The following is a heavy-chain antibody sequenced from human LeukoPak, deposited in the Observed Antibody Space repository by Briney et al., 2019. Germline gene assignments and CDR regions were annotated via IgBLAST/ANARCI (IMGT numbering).Heavy chain of an antibody. D-gene: IGHD4-17*01. CDR3: ARDGAYGEVVG. Sequence: GGSLRLSCAASGFTFSSYSMNWVRQAPGKGLEWVSSISSSSSYIYYADSVKGRFTISRDNAKNSLYLRMNSQRAEDTAVYYCARDGAYGEVVGWGQGTLVTVSS. CDR2: ISSSSSYI. CDR1: GFTFSSYS. V-gene: IGHV3-21*01. J-gene: IGHJ4*02.